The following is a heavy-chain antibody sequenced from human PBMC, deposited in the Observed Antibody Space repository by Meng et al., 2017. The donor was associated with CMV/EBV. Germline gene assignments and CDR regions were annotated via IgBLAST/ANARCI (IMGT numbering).Heavy chain of an antibody. CDR1: GWSFSGYY. Sequence: GSLRLSCAVDGWSFSGYYWSWIRQPPGKGLEWIGEINHSGSTNYNPSLKSRVTISVDTSKNQFSLKLSSVTAADTAVYYCAREYCSSTSCYSDAFDNWGQGTMVTVSS. CDR3: AREYCSSTSCYSDAFDN. V-gene: IGHV4-34*01. J-gene: IGHJ3*02. D-gene: IGHD2-2*01. CDR2: INHSGST.